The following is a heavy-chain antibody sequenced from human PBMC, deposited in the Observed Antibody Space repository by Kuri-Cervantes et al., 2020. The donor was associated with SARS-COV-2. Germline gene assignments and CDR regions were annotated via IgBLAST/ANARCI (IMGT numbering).Heavy chain of an antibody. CDR3: AKVETASLDY. Sequence: GGSLRLSCAASGFTFSSYAMSWVRQAPGKGLEWVAFIRYDGSNKYYADSVQDRFTVSRDNSKNTLYLQMNSLRPEDTAVYYCAKVETASLDYWGQGTLVTVSS. CDR2: IRYDGSNK. CDR1: GFTFSSYA. D-gene: IGHD3-3*01. V-gene: IGHV3-30*02. J-gene: IGHJ4*02.